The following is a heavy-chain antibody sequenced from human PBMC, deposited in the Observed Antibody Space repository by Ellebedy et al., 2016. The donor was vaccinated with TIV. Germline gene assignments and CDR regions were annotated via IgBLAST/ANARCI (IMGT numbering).Heavy chain of an antibody. CDR3: AKHALAAGDGNWFDP. CDR2: ISGGGSST. V-gene: IGHV3-23*01. CDR1: GFAFSTYP. J-gene: IGHJ5*02. Sequence: GGSLRLSCAASGFAFSTYPMSWVRQAPGKGLEWVSSISGGGSSTPYADSVKGRLTISRDNSKNTLYLQMNSLRAEDTAVYYCAKHALAAGDGNWFDPWGQGTLVTVSS. D-gene: IGHD6-13*01.